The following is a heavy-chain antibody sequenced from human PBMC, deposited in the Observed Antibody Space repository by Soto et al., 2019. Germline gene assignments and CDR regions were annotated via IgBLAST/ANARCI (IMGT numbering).Heavy chain of an antibody. V-gene: IGHV3-23*01. CDR2: MRRSGDNT. CDR1: GFTFSRYS. Sequence: PGGSLRLSCAASGFTFSRYSMSWVRQATGKRLAWASAMRRSGDNTVYADSVKGRFTISRDNSQNTLYRHMNSLRAEDTALYYCAKDNKPVLRFSVGSYSGMDVGGQGTTVTVSS. J-gene: IGHJ6*02. CDR3: AKDNKPVLRFSVGSYSGMDV. D-gene: IGHD3-3*01.